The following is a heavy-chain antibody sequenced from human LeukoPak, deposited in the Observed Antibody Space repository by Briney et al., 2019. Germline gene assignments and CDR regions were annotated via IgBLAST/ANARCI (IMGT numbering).Heavy chain of an antibody. D-gene: IGHD4-17*01. CDR1: GYTFTSYD. J-gene: IGHJ6*02. V-gene: IGHV1-8*01. Sequence: ASVKVSCKASGYTFTSYDINWVRQATGQGLGWMGWMNPNSGNTGYAQKFQGRVTMTRNTSISTAYMELSSLRSEDTAVYYCALSHYGDYYYYGMDVWGQGTTVTVSS. CDR2: MNPNSGNT. CDR3: ALSHYGDYYYYGMDV.